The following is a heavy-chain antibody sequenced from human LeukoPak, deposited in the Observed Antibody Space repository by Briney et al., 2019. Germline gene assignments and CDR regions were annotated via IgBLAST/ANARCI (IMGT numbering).Heavy chain of an antibody. CDR3: ARQSGTYWGLDY. V-gene: IGHV1-2*02. CDR2: MNVKTGAT. D-gene: IGHD1-26*01. CDR1: GYTFTSNY. J-gene: IGHJ4*02. Sequence: ASVKVSCKAFGYTFTSNYMHWVRQAPGHGLEWLGWMNVKTGATSSAQRFPGRFTMTRDTSIGTASMEFSSLTSDDTAVYYCARQSGTYWGLDYWGQGTLVTVSS.